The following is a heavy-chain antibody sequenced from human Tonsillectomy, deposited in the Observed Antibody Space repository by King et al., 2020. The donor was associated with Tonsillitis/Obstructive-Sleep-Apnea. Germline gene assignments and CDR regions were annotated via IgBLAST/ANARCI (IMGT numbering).Heavy chain of an antibody. J-gene: IGHJ4*02. D-gene: IGHD5-18*01. V-gene: IGHV1-69*01. CDR2: IIPIFGTA. CDR1: GGTFSSYA. Sequence: QLVQSGAEVKKPGSSVKVSCKASGGTFSSYAISWVRQAPGQGLEWMGGIIPIFGTANYAQKFQGRVTITADESTSTAYMELGSLRSEDTAVYYCARDQGIQLWSKDSLWYWGQGTLVTVSS. CDR3: ARDQGIQLWSKDSLWY.